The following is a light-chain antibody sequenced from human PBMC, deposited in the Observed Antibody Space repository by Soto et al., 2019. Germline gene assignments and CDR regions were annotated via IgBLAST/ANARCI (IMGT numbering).Light chain of an antibody. V-gene: IGKV3-15*01. CDR1: QSVSSN. CDR3: QQYNNWPRT. CDR2: GAS. Sequence: EIVMTQSTATLSVSPGERATLSCRASQSVSSNLAWYQQKPGQAPSLLIYGASTRATGIPARFSGSGSGTEFTLTISSLQSEYFAVYYCQQYNNWPRTFGQGTKVEIK. J-gene: IGKJ1*01.